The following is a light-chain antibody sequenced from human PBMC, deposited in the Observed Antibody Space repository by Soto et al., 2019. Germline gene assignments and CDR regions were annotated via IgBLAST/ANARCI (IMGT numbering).Light chain of an antibody. Sequence: QSAPTQPASVSGSPGQSITISCTGTSSDVGGYNYVSWYQQHPGKAPKLMIYDVSNRPSGVSTRFSGSKSGNTASLTISGLQAEDEADYYCSSFTSSTIVVFGGGTKVTVL. CDR2: DVS. J-gene: IGLJ2*01. CDR1: SSDVGGYNY. V-gene: IGLV2-14*01. CDR3: SSFTSSTIVV.